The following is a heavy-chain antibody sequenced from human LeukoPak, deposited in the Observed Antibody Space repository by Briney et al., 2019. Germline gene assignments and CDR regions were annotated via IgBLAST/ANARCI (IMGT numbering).Heavy chain of an antibody. J-gene: IGHJ4*02. CDR1: GFTFSSYS. V-gene: IGHV3-21*01. D-gene: IGHD2-15*01. CDR3: ARGTRSSWTDWPLIGAVDY. CDR2: ISSSSSSYI. Sequence: TGGSLRLSCAASGFTFSSYSMNWVRQAPGKGLEWVSSISSSSSSYIYYADSVKGRFTISRDNAKNSLYLQMNSLRAEDTAVYYCARGTRSSWTDWPLIGAVDYWGQGTLVTVSS.